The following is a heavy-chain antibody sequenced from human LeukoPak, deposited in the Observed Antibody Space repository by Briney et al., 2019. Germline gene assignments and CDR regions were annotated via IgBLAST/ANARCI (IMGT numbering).Heavy chain of an antibody. J-gene: IGHJ4*02. CDR3: ARSSVVTAMVHLDY. CDR1: GGTFSSYA. Sequence: SVKVSCKASGGTFSSYAISWVRQAPGQGLEWMGGIIPIFGTANYAQKFQGRVTITADKSTSTAYMELSSLRSEDTAVYYCARSSVVTAMVHLDYWGQGTLVTVSS. CDR2: IIPIFGTA. D-gene: IGHD2-21*02. V-gene: IGHV1-69*06.